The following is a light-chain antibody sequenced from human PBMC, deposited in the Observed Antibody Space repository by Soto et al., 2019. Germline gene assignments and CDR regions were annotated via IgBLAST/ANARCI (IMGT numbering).Light chain of an antibody. CDR1: QTISSW. V-gene: IGKV1-5*03. CDR2: KAS. J-gene: IGKJ1*01. Sequence: DIQMTQSPSTLSGSVGDRVTITCRASQTISSWLAWYQQKPGKAPKLLIYKASTLKSGVPSRFSGSGSGTELTLPISSLQPDDFATYYCQPYNSYSEAFDQGTKVELK. CDR3: QPYNSYSEA.